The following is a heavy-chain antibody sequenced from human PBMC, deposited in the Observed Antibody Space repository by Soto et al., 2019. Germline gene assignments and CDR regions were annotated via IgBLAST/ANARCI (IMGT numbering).Heavy chain of an antibody. J-gene: IGHJ4*02. CDR2: IYYSGST. CDR1: GGSISRYC. V-gene: IGHV4-59*01. Sequence: PSETLSLTCTVSGGSISRYCWSWIRQPPGKGLEWIGYIYYSGSTNYNPSLKSRVTISVDTSKNQFSLKLSSVTAADTAVYYCARVRWTVAGPGHFDYWGQGTLVTSPQ. CDR3: ARVRWTVAGPGHFDY. D-gene: IGHD6-19*01.